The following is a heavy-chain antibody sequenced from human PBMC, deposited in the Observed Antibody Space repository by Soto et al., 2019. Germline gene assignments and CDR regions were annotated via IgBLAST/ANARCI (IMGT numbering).Heavy chain of an antibody. CDR3: ARDHHRYSGYDYVDY. J-gene: IGHJ4*02. V-gene: IGHV3-11*05. CDR2: ISSSSSYT. CDR1: GFTFSDYY. D-gene: IGHD5-12*01. Sequence: QVQLVESGGGLVKPGGSLRLSCVASGFTFSDYYMSWIRQAPGKGLEWVSYISSSSSYTNYADSVKGRFTISRDNAKNTRYLQMNSLRAEDTGVYYCARDHHRYSGYDYVDYWGQGTLVTVSS.